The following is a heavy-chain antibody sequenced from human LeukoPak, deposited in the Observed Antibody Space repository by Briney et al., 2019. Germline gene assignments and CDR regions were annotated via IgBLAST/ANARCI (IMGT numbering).Heavy chain of an antibody. V-gene: IGHV3-11*04. J-gene: IGHJ6*02. CDR1: GFTFSDYY. D-gene: IGHD2-2*01. CDR3: AKSRVVPAAPRGYGMDV. CDR2: ISSSGSTI. Sequence: GGSLRLSCAASGFTFSDYYMSWIRQAPGKGLEWVSYISSSGSTIYYADSVKGRFTISRDNSKNTLYLQMNSLRAEDTAVYYCAKSRVVPAAPRGYGMDVWGQGTTVTVSS.